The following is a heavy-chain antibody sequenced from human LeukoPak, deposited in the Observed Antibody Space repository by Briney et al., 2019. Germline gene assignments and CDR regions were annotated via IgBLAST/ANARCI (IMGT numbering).Heavy chain of an antibody. Sequence: PGGSLRLSCAASGFTVSSSYMSWVRQAPGKGLEWVSVIYSGGFTYYADSVKGRFTISRDNAKNSLYLQMNSLRAEDTAVYYCAKDSSVGYSDWLAPGGDPYYMDVWGKGTTVTSSS. D-gene: IGHD3-9*01. CDR3: AKDSSVGYSDWLAPGGDPYYMDV. J-gene: IGHJ6*03. CDR1: GFTVSSSY. V-gene: IGHV3-53*05. CDR2: IYSGGFT.